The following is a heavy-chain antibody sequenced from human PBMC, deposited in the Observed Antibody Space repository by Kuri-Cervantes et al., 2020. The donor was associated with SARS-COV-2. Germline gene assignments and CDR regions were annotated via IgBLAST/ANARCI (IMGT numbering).Heavy chain of an antibody. J-gene: IGHJ6*03. CDR2: ISSSGSTI. V-gene: IGHV3-48*03. D-gene: IGHD7-27*01. CDR1: GFTFSSYE. Sequence: LSLTCAASGFTFSSYEMNWVRQAPGKGLEWVSYISSSGSTIYYADSVKGRFTISRDNAKNSLYLQMNSLRAEDTAVYYCARAAGDQGEYYYYYYMDVWGKGTTVTVSS. CDR3: ARAAGDQGEYYYYYYMDV.